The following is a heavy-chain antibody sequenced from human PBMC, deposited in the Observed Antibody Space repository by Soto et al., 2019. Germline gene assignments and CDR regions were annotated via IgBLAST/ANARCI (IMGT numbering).Heavy chain of an antibody. Sequence: SETLSLTCAVYGGSFSGYYWSWIRQPPGKGLEWIGEINHSGSTNYNPSLKSRVTISVDTSKNQFSLKLSSVTAADTAVYYCAREEELPYYYSGMDVWGQGTTVTVSS. CDR3: AREEELPYYYSGMDV. D-gene: IGHD1-7*01. CDR2: INHSGST. CDR1: GGSFSGYY. V-gene: IGHV4-34*01. J-gene: IGHJ6*02.